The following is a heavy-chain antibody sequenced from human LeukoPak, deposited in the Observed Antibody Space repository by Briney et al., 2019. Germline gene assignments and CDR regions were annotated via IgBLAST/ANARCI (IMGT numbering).Heavy chain of an antibody. CDR2: ISANNGNT. Sequence: ASVKVSRKASGYTFTNYGISWVRQAPGQGLEWMGWISANNGNTNYAQKLQGRVTMTRDTSTSTVYMELRSLTSDDTAVYYCTRVVVGATNWFDPWGQGTLVTVS. J-gene: IGHJ5*02. CDR1: GYTFTNYG. V-gene: IGHV1-18*01. D-gene: IGHD2-15*01. CDR3: TRVVVGATNWFDP.